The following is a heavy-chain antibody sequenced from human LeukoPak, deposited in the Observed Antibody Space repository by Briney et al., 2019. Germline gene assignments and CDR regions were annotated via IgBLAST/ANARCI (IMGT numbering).Heavy chain of an antibody. J-gene: IGHJ4*02. D-gene: IGHD6-19*01. CDR1: GYTFSSYG. Sequence: ASVKVSCKASGYTFSSYGISWVRQAPGQGLEWMGWISAYNGNTNYAQKLQGRVTMTTDTSTSTAYMELRSLRSDDTAVYYCARGRTYSSGWYYFDYWGQGTLVTVSS. V-gene: IGHV1-18*01. CDR3: ARGRTYSSGWYYFDY. CDR2: ISAYNGNT.